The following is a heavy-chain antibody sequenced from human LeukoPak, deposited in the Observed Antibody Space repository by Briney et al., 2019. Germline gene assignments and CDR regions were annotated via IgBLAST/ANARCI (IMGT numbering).Heavy chain of an antibody. CDR2: INPSGGST. CDR1: GYTFTSYY. Sequence: GASVKVSCKASGYTFTSYYMHWVRQAPGQGLEWMGIINPSGGSTSYAQKFQGRVTMTRDMSTSTDYMELSSLRSEDTAVYYCARERGDSSSSTPLTDKDYYMDVWGKGTTVTVSS. V-gene: IGHV1-46*01. CDR3: ARERGDSSSSTPLTDKDYYMDV. D-gene: IGHD6-6*01. J-gene: IGHJ6*03.